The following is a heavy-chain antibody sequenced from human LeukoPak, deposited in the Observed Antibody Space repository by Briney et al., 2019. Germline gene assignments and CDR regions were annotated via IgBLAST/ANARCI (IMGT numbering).Heavy chain of an antibody. V-gene: IGHV5-51*01. J-gene: IGHJ3*02. Sequence: GESLKISCKGSGYSFTSYWIGWVRQMPGKGLGWMGIIYPGDSDTRYSPSFQGQVTLSADKSISTAYLQWSSLKASDTAMYYCARHAAVAGLDAFDIWGQGTMVTVSS. CDR3: ARHAAVAGLDAFDI. CDR2: IYPGDSDT. CDR1: GYSFTSYW. D-gene: IGHD6-19*01.